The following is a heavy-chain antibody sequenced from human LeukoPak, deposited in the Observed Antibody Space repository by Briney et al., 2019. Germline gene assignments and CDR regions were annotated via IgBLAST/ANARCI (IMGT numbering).Heavy chain of an antibody. CDR2: IYYSGST. Sequence: PSETLSLTCTVSGGSISSSDYYWGWIRQPPGKGLEWIGNIYYSGSTYYNPSLKSRVTISVDTSKNQFSLRLNSVTAADTAVYYCASLAKGGTAHWFDPWGQGTLVTVSS. D-gene: IGHD1-14*01. V-gene: IGHV4-39*01. CDR3: ASLAKGGTAHWFDP. J-gene: IGHJ5*02. CDR1: GGSISSSDYY.